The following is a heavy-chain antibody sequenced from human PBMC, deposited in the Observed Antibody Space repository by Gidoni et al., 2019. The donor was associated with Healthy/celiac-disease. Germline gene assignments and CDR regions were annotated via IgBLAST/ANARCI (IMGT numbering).Heavy chain of an antibody. CDR3: ATVGGLGGTISHYFDY. D-gene: IGHD3-3*01. J-gene: IGHJ4*02. Sequence: QVQLVQSGAEVNQPGASVKVSCKVSGSTLHEVSMHWVRQGPGKGLEWMGGFDPEDGETIYAQKFQGRVTMTEDKSTDTAYMELSSLRSEDTAVYYCATVGGLGGTISHYFDYWGQGTLVTVSS. CDR2: FDPEDGET. V-gene: IGHV1-24*01. CDR1: GSTLHEVS.